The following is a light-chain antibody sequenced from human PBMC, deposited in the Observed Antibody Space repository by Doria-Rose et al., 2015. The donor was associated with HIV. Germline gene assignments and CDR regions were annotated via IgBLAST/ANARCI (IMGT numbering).Light chain of an antibody. CDR3: HQYGTSWT. Sequence: TQSPGTLSLSPGERATLSCRASQSFSSTYLAWYQQKPGQAPSPLIYDGSTRATGIPDRFSASRSGTDFTLTINRLEPEDFALYYCHQYGTSWTFGQGTKVEV. J-gene: IGKJ1*01. V-gene: IGKV3-20*01. CDR2: DGS. CDR1: QSFSSTY.